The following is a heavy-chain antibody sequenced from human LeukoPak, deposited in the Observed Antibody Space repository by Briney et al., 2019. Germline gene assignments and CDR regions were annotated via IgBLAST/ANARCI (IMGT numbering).Heavy chain of an antibody. CDR2: IYYSGST. D-gene: IGHD3-10*01. J-gene: IGHJ4*02. Sequence: SETLSLTCTVSGGSISSYYWSWIRQPPGKGLEWIGYIYYSGSTNYNPSLKSRVTISVDTSKNQFSLKLRSVTAADTAVYYCARGPYYYGSGTPDYWGQGTLVTVSS. CDR3: ARGPYYYGSGTPDY. CDR1: GGSISSYY. V-gene: IGHV4-59*08.